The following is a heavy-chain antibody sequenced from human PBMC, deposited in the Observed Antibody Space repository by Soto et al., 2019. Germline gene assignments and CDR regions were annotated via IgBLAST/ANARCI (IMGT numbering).Heavy chain of an antibody. CDR2: INHSGST. CDR3: ARVGGAIVRGLINWFAP. D-gene: IGHD3-10*01. Sequence: SETLSLTCAVYGGSFSGYYWSWIRQPPGKGLEWIGEINHSGSTNYNPSLKSRVTISVDTSKNQFSLKLSSVTAADTAVYYCARVGGAIVRGLINWFAPCGQGTLVPVSS. J-gene: IGHJ5*02. V-gene: IGHV4-34*01. CDR1: GGSFSGYY.